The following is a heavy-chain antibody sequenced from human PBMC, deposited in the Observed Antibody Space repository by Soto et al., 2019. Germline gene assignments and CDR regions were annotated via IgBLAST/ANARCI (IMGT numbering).Heavy chain of an antibody. CDR3: ARERGYSTVYYFDY. J-gene: IGHJ4*02. CDR2: ISYDGSNK. Sequence: GGSLRLSCAASGFTFSSYAMHWVRQAPGKGLEWVAVISYDGSNKYYADSVKGRFTISRDNSKNTLYLQMNSLRAEDTAVYYCARERGYSTVYYFDYWGQGTLVTVSS. V-gene: IGHV3-30-3*01. D-gene: IGHD5-18*01. CDR1: GFTFSSYA.